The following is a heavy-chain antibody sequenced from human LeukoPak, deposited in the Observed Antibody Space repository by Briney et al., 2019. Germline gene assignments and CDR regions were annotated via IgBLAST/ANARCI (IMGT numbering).Heavy chain of an antibody. D-gene: IGHD3-9*01. Sequence: ASVKVSCKASGYTFTSYDINWVRQATGQGLEWMGWMNPNSGNTGYAQKFQGRVTMTRNTSISTACMELSSLRSEDAAVYYCARGSDYDILTGYYTGLREHAFDIWGQGTMVTVSS. CDR2: MNPNSGNT. J-gene: IGHJ3*02. CDR1: GYTFTSYD. CDR3: ARGSDYDILTGYYTGLREHAFDI. V-gene: IGHV1-8*01.